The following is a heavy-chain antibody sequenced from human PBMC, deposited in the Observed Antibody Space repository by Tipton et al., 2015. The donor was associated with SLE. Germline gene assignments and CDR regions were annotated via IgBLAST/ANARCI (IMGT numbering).Heavy chain of an antibody. D-gene: IGHD3-3*01. J-gene: IGHJ6*03. Sequence: TLSLTCTVSGGSIRSGDYYWSWIRQPPGKGLEWIGYIYYSGSTNYNPSLKSRVTISVDTSKNQFSLKLSSVTAADTAVYYCARNDFWSGYYMDVWGKGTTVTVSS. CDR3: ARNDFWSGYYMDV. V-gene: IGHV4-61*08. CDR2: IYYSGST. CDR1: GGSIRSGDYY.